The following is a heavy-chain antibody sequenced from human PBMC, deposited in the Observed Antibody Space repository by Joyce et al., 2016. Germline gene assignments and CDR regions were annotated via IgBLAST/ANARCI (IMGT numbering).Heavy chain of an antibody. CDR3: ARVNDGGGFKGGRRIHYYYMDV. D-gene: IGHD3-10*01. CDR2: IYYTGST. J-gene: IGHJ6*03. V-gene: IGHV4-59*01. CDR1: GGSISSNY. Sequence: QVQLQESGPGLVKPSETLSLTCTVSGGSISSNYWSWIRQPPGTGLEWCWGTYGVWIRNPAGKGMEWIGYIYYTGSTNYNPARRSRVTISVDTSKKQFSLKLSSVTAADTAVYYCARVNDGGGFKGGRRIHYYYMDVWGKGTTVTVSS.